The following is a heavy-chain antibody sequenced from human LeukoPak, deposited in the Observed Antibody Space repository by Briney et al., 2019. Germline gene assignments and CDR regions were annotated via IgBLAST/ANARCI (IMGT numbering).Heavy chain of an antibody. CDR2: TSYDGSNK. D-gene: IGHD2-2*01. CDR3: ARDWGQWYCSSTSCSNWFDP. J-gene: IGHJ5*02. Sequence: GGSLRLSCAASGFTFSSYAMHWVRQAPGKGLGWVSVTSYDGSNKYYADSVKGRFTISRDNSKNTLYLQMNSLRAEDTAVYYCARDWGQWYCSSTSCSNWFDPWGQGTLVTVSS. CDR1: GFTFSSYA. V-gene: IGHV3-30-3*01.